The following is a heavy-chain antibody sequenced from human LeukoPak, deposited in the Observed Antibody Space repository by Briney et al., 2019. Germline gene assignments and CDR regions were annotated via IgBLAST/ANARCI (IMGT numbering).Heavy chain of an antibody. V-gene: IGHV3-30-3*01. CDR1: GFTFSTYS. CDR2: ISYDGSNK. Sequence: QPGRSLRLSCAGSGFTFSTYSMHWVRQAPGKGLEWVAVISYDGSNKYYADSVKGRFTISRDNSKNTLYLQMNSLRAEDTAVYYCARDFDSGDYWGQGTLVTVSS. J-gene: IGHJ4*02. D-gene: IGHD3-22*01. CDR3: ARDFDSGDY.